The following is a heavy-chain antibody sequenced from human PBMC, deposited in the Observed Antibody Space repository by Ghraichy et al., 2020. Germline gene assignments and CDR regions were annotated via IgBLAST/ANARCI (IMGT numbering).Heavy chain of an antibody. V-gene: IGHV4-39*01. J-gene: IGHJ6*02. CDR1: GASIRSPDYF. CDR3: TRHSSGTLQWYYRGVDV. CDR2: AFYSGTD. D-gene: IGHD6-19*01. Sequence: SETLSFTCTVSGASIRSPDYFWGWVRQPAGKGLEWVGSAFYSGTDYYNPSLKSRVAVSVDTSKNQFSLKLTSVTAADSGLYFCTRHSSGTLQWYYRGVDVWGQGTTVIVSS.